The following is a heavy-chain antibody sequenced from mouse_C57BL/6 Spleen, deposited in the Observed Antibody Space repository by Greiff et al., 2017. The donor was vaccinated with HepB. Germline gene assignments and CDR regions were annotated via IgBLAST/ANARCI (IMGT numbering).Heavy chain of an antibody. Sequence: EVQLVESGPVLVKPGASVKMSCKASGYTFTDYYMNWVKQSHGKSLEWIGVINPYNGGTSYNQKFKGKATLTVDKSSSTAYMELNSLTSEDSAVYYCARGDYDEGYFDVWGTGTTVTVSS. CDR3: ARGDYDEGYFDV. CDR1: GYTFTDYY. V-gene: IGHV1-19*01. CDR2: INPYNGGT. J-gene: IGHJ1*03. D-gene: IGHD2-4*01.